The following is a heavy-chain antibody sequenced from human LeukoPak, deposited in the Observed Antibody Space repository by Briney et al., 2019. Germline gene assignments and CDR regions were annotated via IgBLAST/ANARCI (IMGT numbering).Heavy chain of an antibody. CDR3: ARDSTYYYDSSGYYP. J-gene: IGHJ4*02. CDR2: ISSSSSYI. D-gene: IGHD3-22*01. CDR1: GFTFSSHS. Sequence: GGSLRLSCAASGFTFSSHSMNWVRQAPGKGLEWVSSISSSSSYIYYADSVKGRFTISRDNAKNSLYLQMNSLRAEDTAVYYCARDSTYYYDSSGYYPRGQGTLVTVSS. V-gene: IGHV3-21*01.